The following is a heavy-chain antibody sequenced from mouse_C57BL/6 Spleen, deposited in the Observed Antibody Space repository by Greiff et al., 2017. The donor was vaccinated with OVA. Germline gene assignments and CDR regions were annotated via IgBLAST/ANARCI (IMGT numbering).Heavy chain of an antibody. CDR2: ISSGSSTF. Sequence: EVQGVESGGGLVKPGGSLKLSCAASGFTFSDYGMHWVRQAPEKGLEWVAYISSGSSTFSSADTVKGRFTISRDNAKNTLFLHMTSLRSEDTAMYYCACYYPFAYWGQGTLVTVSA. CDR1: GFTFSDYG. V-gene: IGHV5-17*01. J-gene: IGHJ3*01. CDR3: ACYYPFAY. D-gene: IGHD2-3*01.